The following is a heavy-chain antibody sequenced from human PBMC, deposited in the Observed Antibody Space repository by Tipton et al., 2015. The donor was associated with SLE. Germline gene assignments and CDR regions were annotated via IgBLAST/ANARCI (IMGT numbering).Heavy chain of an antibody. J-gene: IGHJ3*02. CDR2: IYYSGST. V-gene: IGHV4-39*07. Sequence: TLSLTCTVSGGSIRSSSYYWGWIRQPPGKGLEWIGSIYYSGSTYYNPSLKSRVTISVDTSKNQFSLKLSSVTAADTAVYYCARDMGGLRAFDIWGQGTMVTVSS. CDR1: GGSIRSSSYY. CDR3: ARDMGGLRAFDI. D-gene: IGHD3-16*01.